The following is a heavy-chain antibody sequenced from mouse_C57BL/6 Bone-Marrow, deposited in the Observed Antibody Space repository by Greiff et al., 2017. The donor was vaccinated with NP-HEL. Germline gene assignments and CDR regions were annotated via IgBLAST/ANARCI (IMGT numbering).Heavy chain of an antibody. V-gene: IGHV5-4*03. J-gene: IGHJ2*01. Sequence: EVKVEESGGGLVKPGGSLKLSCAASGFTFSSYAMSWVRQTPEKRLEWVATISDGGSYTYYPDNVKGRFTISRDNAKNNLYLQMSHLKSEDTAMYYCASGYSNPFDYWGQGTTLTVSS. CDR2: ISDGGSYT. D-gene: IGHD2-5*01. CDR3: ASGYSNPFDY. CDR1: GFTFSSYA.